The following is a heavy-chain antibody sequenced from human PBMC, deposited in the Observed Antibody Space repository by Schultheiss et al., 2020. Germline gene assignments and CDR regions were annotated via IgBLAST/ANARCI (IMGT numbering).Heavy chain of an antibody. J-gene: IGHJ4*02. CDR1: GFTFTSSA. CDR3: ARDYYHSQWLVHSYFDH. D-gene: IGHD6-19*01. CDR2: IVVGSGNT. V-gene: IGHV1-58*01. Sequence: SVKVSCKASGFTFTSSAVQWVRQARGQRLEWIGWIVVGSGNTNYAQKVQGRVTMTTDTSTSTAYMELRSLRSDDTAVYYCARDYYHSQWLVHSYFDHWGKGTLVTVSS.